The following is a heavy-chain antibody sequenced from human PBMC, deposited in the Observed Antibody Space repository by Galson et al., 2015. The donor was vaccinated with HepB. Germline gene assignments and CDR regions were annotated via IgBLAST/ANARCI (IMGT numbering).Heavy chain of an antibody. CDR2: TYYRSKWYN. V-gene: IGHV6-1*01. J-gene: IGHJ6*02. D-gene: IGHD6-13*01. CDR1: GDSVSSNSAA. Sequence: CAISGDSVSSNSAAWNWIRQSPSRGFEWLGRTYYRSKWYNDYAVSVKSRITINPDTSKNQFSLQLNSVTPEDTAVYYCAREAAAGTDYYYGMDVWGQGTTVTVSS. CDR3: AREAAAGTDYYYGMDV.